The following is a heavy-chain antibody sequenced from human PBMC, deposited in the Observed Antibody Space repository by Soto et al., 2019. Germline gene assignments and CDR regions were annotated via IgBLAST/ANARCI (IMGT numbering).Heavy chain of an antibody. Sequence: ASVQVSVKASRDTFPSYHMHSVRQAPGQGLEWMGIINPSGCSTSYAQKFQGRVTITRDTSTSTVYLELSSLRSEDTAVYYCAREGAIVPASEFDYWGQGTLVTVSS. J-gene: IGHJ4*02. D-gene: IGHD2-2*01. V-gene: IGHV1-46*01. CDR2: INPSGCST. CDR1: RDTFPSYH. CDR3: AREGAIVPASEFDY.